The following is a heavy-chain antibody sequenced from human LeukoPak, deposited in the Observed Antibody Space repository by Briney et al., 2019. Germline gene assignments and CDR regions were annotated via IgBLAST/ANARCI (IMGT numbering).Heavy chain of an antibody. D-gene: IGHD3-22*01. CDR1: GGSFSGYY. Sequence: SETLSPTCGVYGGSFSGYYWAWIRQPPGEGLEWIGSINYGGNTRYNPSLKSRVTISIDTSKNQFSLNVNSLTAADTAVYHCARAFTYYYDSSGQRFDYWGQGTLVTVSS. CDR2: INYGGNT. CDR3: ARAFTYYYDSSGQRFDY. J-gene: IGHJ4*02. V-gene: IGHV4-34*01.